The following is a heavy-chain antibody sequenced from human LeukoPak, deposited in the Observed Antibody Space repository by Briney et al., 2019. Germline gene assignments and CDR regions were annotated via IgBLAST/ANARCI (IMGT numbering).Heavy chain of an antibody. CDR2: ISSSSRNHI. D-gene: IGHD4-11*01. CDR1: GFTCSIYS. CDR3: VRDLNTVTTAFFVY. J-gene: IGHJ4*02. V-gene: IGHV3-21*01. Sequence: GSLRLSCAASGFTCSIYSMNWVRQAPGKGLEWVSSISSSSRNHIYYADSVKGRFTISRDNAKNSLYLQMNSLRAEDTAVYYCVRDLNTVTTAFFVYWGQGTLVTVSS.